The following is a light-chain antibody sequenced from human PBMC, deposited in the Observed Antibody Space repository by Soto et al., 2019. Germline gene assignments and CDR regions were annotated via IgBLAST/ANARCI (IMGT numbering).Light chain of an antibody. CDR1: SSNIGAGYD. CDR2: GNS. J-gene: IGLJ2*01. Sequence: QAVVTQPPSVSGAPGQRVTISCTGSSSNIGAGYDVHWYQQLPGTAPKLLIYGNSNRPSRVPDRFSGSKSGTSASLAITGLQAEDEADYYCQSYDSSLSGFYVVFGGGTKLTVL. CDR3: QSYDSSLSGFYVV. V-gene: IGLV1-40*01.